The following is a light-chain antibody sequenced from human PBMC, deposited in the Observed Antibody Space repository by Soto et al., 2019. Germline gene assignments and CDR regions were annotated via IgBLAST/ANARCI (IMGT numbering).Light chain of an antibody. J-gene: IGKJ4*01. V-gene: IGKV3-11*01. CDR1: QSVRNS. Sequence: EIVMTQSPATLSVSPGERATLSCRASQSVRNSLAWYQQKPGQAPRLLIYAASHRATGIPTRFSGSGSGTDFILTITSLEPEDVAVYYCQQRSDWPPPLTFGGGTKVDIK. CDR3: QQRSDWPPPLT. CDR2: AAS.